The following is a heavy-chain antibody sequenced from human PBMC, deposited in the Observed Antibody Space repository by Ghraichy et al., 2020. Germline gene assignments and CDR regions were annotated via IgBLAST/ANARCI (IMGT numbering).Heavy chain of an antibody. CDR1: GASISSGDYY. D-gene: IGHD3-10*01. J-gene: IGHJ4*02. Sequence: SDTLSLTCSVSGASISSGDYYWNWIRQLPGKGLEWIGYIFYSGSTYYNPSLKSLVTMSIDASKNQFFLKLSSVTAADTALYYCARGTWFGELLPFFDSWGQGTLITVSS. V-gene: IGHV4-31*01. CDR3: ARGTWFGELLPFFDS. CDR2: IFYSGST.